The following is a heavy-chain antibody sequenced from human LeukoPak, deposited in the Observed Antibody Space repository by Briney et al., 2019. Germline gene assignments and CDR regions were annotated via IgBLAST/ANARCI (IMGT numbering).Heavy chain of an antibody. CDR3: ARYGGYVPAGFDP. CDR1: GGSISSHY. CDR2: IYYSGST. V-gene: IGHV4-59*07. J-gene: IGHJ5*02. Sequence: SDTLSLTCTVSGGSISSHYWSWIRQPPGKGLEWIGYIYYSGSTNYNPSLKSRVTISVDTSKNQFSLKLSSVTAADTAVYYCARYGGYVPAGFDPWGQGTLVTVSS. D-gene: IGHD4-17*01.